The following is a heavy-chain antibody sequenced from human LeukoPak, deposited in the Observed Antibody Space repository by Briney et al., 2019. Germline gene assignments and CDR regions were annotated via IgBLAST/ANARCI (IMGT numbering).Heavy chain of an antibody. Sequence: GGSLRLSCSASGFTFSSYSMNWVRQAPGKGLEWVSSISSSSSYIYYADSVKGRFTISRDNSKNTLYLQMNSLRAEDTAVYYCSISGSYWAWAHWGQGTLVTTSS. CDR3: SISGSYWAWAH. D-gene: IGHD1-26*01. CDR1: GFTFSSYS. J-gene: IGHJ4*02. CDR2: ISSSSSYI. V-gene: IGHV3-21*04.